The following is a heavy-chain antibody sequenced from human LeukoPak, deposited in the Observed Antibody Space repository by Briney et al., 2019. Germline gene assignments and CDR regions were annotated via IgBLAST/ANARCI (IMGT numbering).Heavy chain of an antibody. V-gene: IGHV1-69*05. Sequence: ASVKVSCKASGGTFNSYVINWVRQAPGQGLEWMGRIIPSFGTANYAQKFQGRVTITTDESTSTAYMELSNLRSEDTAVYFCARPMTTVTTGFDYWGRGTLVTVSS. CDR3: ARPMTTVTTGFDY. D-gene: IGHD4-11*01. J-gene: IGHJ4*02. CDR1: GGTFNSYV. CDR2: IIPSFGTA.